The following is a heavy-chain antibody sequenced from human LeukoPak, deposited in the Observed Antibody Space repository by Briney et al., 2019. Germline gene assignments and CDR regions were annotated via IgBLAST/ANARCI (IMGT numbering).Heavy chain of an antibody. CDR2: IIPIFGTA. CDR1: GGTFSSYA. J-gene: IGHJ6*03. Sequence: GASVKVSCKASGGTFSSYAISWVRQAPGQGLEWMGGIIPIFGTANYAQKFQGRVTITADKSTSTAYMELSSLRSEDTAVYYCARDRYSRQYYYYYYYMDVWGKGTTVTVSS. CDR3: ARDRYSRQYYYYYYYMDV. D-gene: IGHD6-13*01. V-gene: IGHV1-69*06.